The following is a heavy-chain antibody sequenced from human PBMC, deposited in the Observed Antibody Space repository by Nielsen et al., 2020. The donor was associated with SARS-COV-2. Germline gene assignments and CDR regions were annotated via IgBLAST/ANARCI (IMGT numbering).Heavy chain of an antibody. CDR3: ARDNWGRMDV. CDR2: IYTDGST. Sequence: GGSLRLSCGPSGFTISSSFMSWVRQAAGKGLAWVSVIYTDGSTSHADSVKGRFTISRDNSKNTLYLQMNSLRAEDTAVYYCARDNWGRMDVWGQGTTVTFSS. V-gene: IGHV3-66*01. D-gene: IGHD7-27*01. J-gene: IGHJ6*02. CDR1: GFTISSSF.